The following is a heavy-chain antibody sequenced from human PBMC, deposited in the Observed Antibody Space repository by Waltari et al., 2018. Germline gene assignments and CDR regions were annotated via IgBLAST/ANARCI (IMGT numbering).Heavy chain of an antibody. CDR2: IYYSGST. J-gene: IGHJ5*02. V-gene: IGHV4-39*01. Sequence: QLHLQESGPELVKPSETLYLTCTVSNVSISSGAYYWGWIPQPAGKGPEWIGKIYYSGSTYYNPSLESRVAISVDTSKNQFFLSLTSVTAADAAIYYCARAECSTSSCFFVSGFDPWGQGIQVTVSS. CDR1: NVSISSGAYY. CDR3: ARAECSTSSCFFVSGFDP. D-gene: IGHD6-6*01.